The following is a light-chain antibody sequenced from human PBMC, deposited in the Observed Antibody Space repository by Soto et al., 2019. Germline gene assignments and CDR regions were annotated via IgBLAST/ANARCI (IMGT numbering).Light chain of an antibody. V-gene: IGKV3-20*01. Sequence: EIVLTQSPGTVSLSPGERATLSFRASQTFSNSFLSWFQQIPGQAPRLLIYGASMRATGIPDRFSGSGSGTDFTLTISRLEPEDFAVYYCQQCGSSSTFGQGTRLEIK. J-gene: IGKJ5*01. CDR2: GAS. CDR3: QQCGSSST. CDR1: QTFSNSF.